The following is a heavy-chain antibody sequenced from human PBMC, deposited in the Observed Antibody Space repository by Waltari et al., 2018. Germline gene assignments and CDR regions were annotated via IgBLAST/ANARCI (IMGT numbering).Heavy chain of an antibody. D-gene: IGHD2-2*01. Sequence: EVQLLASGGGLVQPGGSLRLSCAASGFTFSSSAMSWVRRAPGKGLERVSAISGSGGSRYYADSVKGRFTISRDNSKNTLYRQINSLRAEDTAVYYCAKVLVVPAWVFDYWGQGTLVTVSA. J-gene: IGHJ4*02. CDR2: ISGSGGSR. V-gene: IGHV3-23*01. CDR1: GFTFSSSA. CDR3: AKVLVVPAWVFDY.